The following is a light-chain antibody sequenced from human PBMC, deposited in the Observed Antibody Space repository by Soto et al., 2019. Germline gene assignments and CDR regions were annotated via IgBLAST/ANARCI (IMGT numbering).Light chain of an antibody. Sequence: QSALTQPASVSGSPGQSITISCTGTSSDIGDYNYVSWYQQHPGKAPNLMIFGVSYRPSGISNRFSGSKSGNTASLTISGLQAEDEADYYCSSYTSSGILVFGGGTKVTVL. CDR1: SSDIGDYNY. V-gene: IGLV2-14*03. J-gene: IGLJ2*01. CDR2: GVS. CDR3: SSYTSSGILV.